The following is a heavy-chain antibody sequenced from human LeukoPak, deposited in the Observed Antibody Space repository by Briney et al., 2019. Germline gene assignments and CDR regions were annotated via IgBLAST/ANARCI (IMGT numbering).Heavy chain of an antibody. J-gene: IGHJ6*03. CDR3: ASNYYDKGYMDV. Sequence: SETLSLTCTVSGGSISSYYWSWIRQPAGKGLEWIGRIYTRGSTNYNPSLKSRVTMSVDTSKNQFSLKLSSVTAADTAVYYCASNYYDKGYMDVWGKGTTVTVSS. D-gene: IGHD3-22*01. V-gene: IGHV4-4*07. CDR2: IYTRGST. CDR1: GGSISSYY.